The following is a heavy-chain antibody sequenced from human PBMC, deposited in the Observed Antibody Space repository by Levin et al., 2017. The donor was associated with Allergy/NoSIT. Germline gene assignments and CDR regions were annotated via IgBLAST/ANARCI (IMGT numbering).Heavy chain of an antibody. CDR2: ISDRGNSA. D-gene: IGHD2-15*01. CDR1: GFTFSSYV. CDR3: AKDGCSGGNCYDY. Sequence: GESLKISCAASGFTFSSYVMSWVRQAPGKGLEWVSSISDRGNSAYYADFVKGRFIFSRDNSKNTLYLQMNSLRAEDAAIYYCAKDGCSGGNCYDYWGQGTLVTVSS. J-gene: IGHJ4*02. V-gene: IGHV3-23*01.